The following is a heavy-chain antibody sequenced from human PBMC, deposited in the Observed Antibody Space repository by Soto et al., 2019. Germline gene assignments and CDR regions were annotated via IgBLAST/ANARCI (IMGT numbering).Heavy chain of an antibody. Sequence: ASVKVSCKASGYTFTSYGISWERQAPGQGLEWMGWISAYNGNTNYAQKLQGRVTMTTDTSTSTAYMELRSLRSDDTAVYYCARERPSSGWFDYWGQGSLVTVSS. CDR3: ARERPSSGWFDY. CDR2: ISAYNGNT. J-gene: IGHJ4*02. D-gene: IGHD6-19*01. V-gene: IGHV1-18*01. CDR1: GYTFTSYG.